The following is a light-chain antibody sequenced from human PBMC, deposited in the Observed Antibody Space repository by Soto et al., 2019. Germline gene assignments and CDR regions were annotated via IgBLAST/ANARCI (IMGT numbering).Light chain of an antibody. Sequence: AIQMTQSPSSLSPSVGDRVTVTCRASQDIRSDVGWYQQKPGQAPKVLMYAASSLHSGVPSRFSGSGSGTDFVLTISSLQPEDVATYYCLQNNNYPLTFGGGTKVEIK. CDR2: AAS. CDR1: QDIRSD. J-gene: IGKJ4*01. CDR3: LQNNNYPLT. V-gene: IGKV1-6*01.